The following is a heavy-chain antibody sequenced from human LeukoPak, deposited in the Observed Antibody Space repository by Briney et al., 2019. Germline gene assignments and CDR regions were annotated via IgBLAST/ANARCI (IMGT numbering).Heavy chain of an antibody. CDR3: ARHRDGDSMDV. J-gene: IGHJ6*02. V-gene: IGHV4-34*01. D-gene: IGHD4-17*01. CDR1: GGSFSGYY. CDR2: INHSGST. Sequence: PSETLSLTCAVYGGSFSGYYWSWIRQPPGKGLEWIGEINHSGSTNYNPSLKSRVTISVDTSKNQFSLKLSSVTAADTAVYYCARHRDGDSMDVWGQGTTVTVSS.